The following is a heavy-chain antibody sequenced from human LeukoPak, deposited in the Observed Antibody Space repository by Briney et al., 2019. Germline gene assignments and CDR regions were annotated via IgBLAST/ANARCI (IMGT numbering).Heavy chain of an antibody. CDR3: ARDPPISGQPWFDP. CDR2: IIPIFGTA. V-gene: IGHV1-69*05. J-gene: IGHJ5*02. Sequence: SVKVSCKASGGTFSSYAISWVRQAPGQGLEWMGGIIPIFGTANYAQKFQGRVTITTDESTSTAYMEPSSLRSEDTAVYYCARDPPISGQPWFDPWGQGTLVTVSS. CDR1: GGTFSSYA. D-gene: IGHD3-3*02.